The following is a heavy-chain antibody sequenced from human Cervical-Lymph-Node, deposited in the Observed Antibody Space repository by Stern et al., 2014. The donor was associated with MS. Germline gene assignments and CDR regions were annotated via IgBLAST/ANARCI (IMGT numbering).Heavy chain of an antibody. V-gene: IGHV2-5*02. CDR3: AHTTVTFDEAYGLDV. J-gene: IGHJ6*02. Sequence: ESGPTLVKPTQTLTLTCTFSGFSLNTSGEGVAWIRQPPGKALEWLAVIYWDADERYSPSLNSSITLTKDTSKNQVVLTMANMDPVDTGTYYCAHTTVTFDEAYGLDVWGQGTTVTVSS. D-gene: IGHD4-17*01. CDR2: IYWDADE. CDR1: GFSLNTSGEG.